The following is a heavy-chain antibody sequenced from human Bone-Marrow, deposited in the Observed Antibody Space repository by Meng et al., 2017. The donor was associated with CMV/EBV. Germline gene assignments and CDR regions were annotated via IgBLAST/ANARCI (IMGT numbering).Heavy chain of an antibody. CDR3: AKKAGAAGDTSPLHY. CDR1: GFTFSSYA. V-gene: IGHV3-23*01. D-gene: IGHD7-27*01. J-gene: IGHJ4*02. CDR2: ISAGGGST. Sequence: SGFTFSSYARTVVRQAPGKGLEWVSDISAGGGSTYYADSVKGRFTISRDNSKNTLYLQMNSLRAEDTAVYYCAKKAGAAGDTSPLHYWGQGTLVSVSS.